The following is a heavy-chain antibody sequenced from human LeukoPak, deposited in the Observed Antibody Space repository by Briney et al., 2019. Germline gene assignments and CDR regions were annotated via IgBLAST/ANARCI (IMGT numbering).Heavy chain of an antibody. Sequence: GGSLRLSCAASGFTFSSYAMSWVRQAPGKGLEWVSAISGSGGRIYYGASVKGRFTISRDNSKNTLYLQMNSLRAEDTAVYYCAKDQSGSYLYNWFDPWGQGTLVTVSS. CDR3: AKDQSGSYLYNWFDP. D-gene: IGHD1-26*01. V-gene: IGHV3-23*01. CDR2: ISGSGGRI. CDR1: GFTFSSYA. J-gene: IGHJ5*02.